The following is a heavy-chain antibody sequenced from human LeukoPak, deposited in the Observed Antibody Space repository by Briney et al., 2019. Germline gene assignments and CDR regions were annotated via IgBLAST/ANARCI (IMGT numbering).Heavy chain of an antibody. Sequence: GRSLSLSCVASDFTFSTGDIDSARQAAGEWLECVSFISVGVAYILRAHSMGGRFFIYTDNSASTLYLQINSLPPPDTSTYSCASKLPGVAYYFGSWGKGPQVTVSS. D-gene: IGHD3-10*01. CDR1: DFTFSTGD. CDR2: ISVGVAYI. V-gene: IGHV3-23*01. CDR3: ASKLPGVAYYFGS. J-gene: IGHJ5*02.